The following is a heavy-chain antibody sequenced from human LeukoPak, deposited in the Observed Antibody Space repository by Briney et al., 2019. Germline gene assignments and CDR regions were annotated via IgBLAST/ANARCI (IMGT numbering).Heavy chain of an antibody. CDR2: ISGSGATS. J-gene: IGHJ3*02. D-gene: IGHD6-19*01. CDR1: GFTFSDYA. CDR3: FTHQRRSLAVAGTNAFDI. Sequence: GGSLRLSCTASGFTFSDYAMSWVRQAPGEGLEWVSAISGSGATSYYANSVKGRFTISRDNAENTLYLQVNRLRAEDADVCYGFTHQRRSLAVAGTNAFDIWGQGTMVTVSS. V-gene: IGHV3-23*01.